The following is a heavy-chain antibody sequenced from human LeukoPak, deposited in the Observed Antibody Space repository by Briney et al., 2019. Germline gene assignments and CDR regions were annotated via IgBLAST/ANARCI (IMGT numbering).Heavy chain of an antibody. CDR1: GFTFSSYA. D-gene: IGHD5-18*01. CDR2: ISNSGDNT. V-gene: IGHV3-23*01. CDR3: AKYSRHFDF. Sequence: GGSLRLSCAASGFTFSSYAMSWVRQAPGKGLEWVSTISNSGDNTFYADSVKGRFTISRDNSKNTLYLQLNSLRAEDTAVYYWAKYSRHFDFWGQGTLVTVSS. J-gene: IGHJ4*02.